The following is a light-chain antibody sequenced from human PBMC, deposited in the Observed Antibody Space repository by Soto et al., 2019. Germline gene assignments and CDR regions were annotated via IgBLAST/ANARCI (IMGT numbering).Light chain of an antibody. CDR2: EVS. CDR1: SSDVGGYNY. CDR3: SSYTSSPYVV. J-gene: IGLJ2*01. Sequence: QSALTQPASVSGSPGQSITISCTGTSSDVGGYNYVSWYQQHPGKAPKLMIYEVSNRPSGVSNRFSGSKSGNTASLTISGLQAEDEADYYCSSYTSSPYVVFGGGTKLTV. V-gene: IGLV2-14*01.